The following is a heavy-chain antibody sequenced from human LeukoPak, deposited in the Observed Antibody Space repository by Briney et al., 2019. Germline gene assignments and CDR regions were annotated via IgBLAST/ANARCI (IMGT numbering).Heavy chain of an antibody. J-gene: IGHJ4*02. CDR1: GYTFTSYD. CDR3: ARDGVSSIAARPSDY. V-gene: IGHV1-18*01. D-gene: IGHD6-6*01. CDR2: ISAYNGNT. Sequence: GASVKVSCKASGYTFTSYDINWVRQATGQGLEWMGWISAYNGNTNYAQKLQGRVTMTTDTSTSTAYMELRSLRSDDTAVYYCARDGVSSIAARPSDYWGQGTLVTVSS.